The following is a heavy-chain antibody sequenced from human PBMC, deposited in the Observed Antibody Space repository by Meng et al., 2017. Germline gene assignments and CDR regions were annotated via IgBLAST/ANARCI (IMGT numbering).Heavy chain of an antibody. CDR2: INPNSGGT. J-gene: IGHJ6*02. Sequence: ASVKVSCKASGYTFTGYYMHWVRQAPGQGLEWMGWINPNSGGTNYAQKFQGRVTMTRDTSISTAYMELSRLRSDDTAVYYCARELFAGILLGLWGMDVWGQGTTVTVSS. CDR1: GYTFTGYY. V-gene: IGHV1-2*02. D-gene: IGHD3-10*01. CDR3: ARELFAGILLGLWGMDV.